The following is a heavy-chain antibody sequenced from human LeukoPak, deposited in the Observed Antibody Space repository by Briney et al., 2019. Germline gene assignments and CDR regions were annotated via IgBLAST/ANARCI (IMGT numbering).Heavy chain of an antibody. V-gene: IGHV3-23*01. CDR3: AKDRSSLGLDY. CDR1: GFTFNTYD. Sequence: GGSLRLSCAASGFTFNTYDMTWARQAPGKGLEWVSLISASGGSRYFEDSVRGRFTISRDNSKNTLYLQMNSLRAEDTAVYYCAKDRSSLGLDYWGQGTLVTVSS. CDR2: ISASGGSR. D-gene: IGHD6-6*01. J-gene: IGHJ4*02.